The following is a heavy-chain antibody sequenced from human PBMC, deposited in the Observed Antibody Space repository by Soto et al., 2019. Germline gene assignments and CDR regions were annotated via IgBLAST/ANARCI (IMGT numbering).Heavy chain of an antibody. D-gene: IGHD5-12*01. V-gene: IGHV1-18*01. J-gene: IGHJ5*02. CDR2: ISGYNGNT. CDR3: ARDSAVDIVADVGNWLDP. CDR1: GYTFTSFG. Sequence: ASVKVSCKASGYTFTSFGITWVRQAPGQGLEWMGWISGYNGNTDYSQKFQGRVTMTTDTSTSIAYMELRSLTSDDTAVYYCARDSAVDIVADVGNWLDPCGQGTLVTVYS.